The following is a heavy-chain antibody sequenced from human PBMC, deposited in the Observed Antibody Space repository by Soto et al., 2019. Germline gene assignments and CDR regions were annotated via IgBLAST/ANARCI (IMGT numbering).Heavy chain of an antibody. CDR2: INHSGST. J-gene: IGHJ4*02. Sequence: PSETLSLTCAVYGGSFSGYYWSWIRQPPGKGLEWIGEINHSGSTNYNPSLKSRVTISVDTSKNQFSLKLSSVTAADTAVYYCARKKLGYCTNGVCPFEHWGQGALVTVSS. V-gene: IGHV4-34*01. D-gene: IGHD2-8*01. CDR3: ARKKLGYCTNGVCPFEH. CDR1: GGSFSGYY.